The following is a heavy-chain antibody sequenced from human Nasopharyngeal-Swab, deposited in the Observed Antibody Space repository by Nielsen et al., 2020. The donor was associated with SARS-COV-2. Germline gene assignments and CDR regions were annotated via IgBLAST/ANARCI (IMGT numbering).Heavy chain of an antibody. CDR3: AKNGNGYSYGSYYMDV. J-gene: IGHJ6*03. V-gene: IGHV4-59*01. Sequence: SETLSLTCNVSGGSISSYYWSWIRQPPGKGLEWIGYIYYSGSTNYNPSLKSRVTISVDTSKNQFSLKLSSVTAADTAVYYCAKNGNGYSYGSYYMDVWGKGTTVTVSS. D-gene: IGHD5-18*01. CDR1: GGSISSYY. CDR2: IYYSGST.